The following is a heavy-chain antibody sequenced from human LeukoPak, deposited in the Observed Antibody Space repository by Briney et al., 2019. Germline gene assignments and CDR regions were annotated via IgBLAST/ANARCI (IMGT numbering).Heavy chain of an antibody. D-gene: IGHD3-22*01. J-gene: IGHJ4*02. V-gene: IGHV3-30*02. CDR2: IRYHGSDK. Sequence: HPGGSLRLSCAASAFTFRSYGMHWVRQAPGKGLEWVAFIRYHGSDKYYADSVKDRFTISRDNSKNTLYLQMNSLRAEDTAVYYCAKALAYYDSSGYYSPYYFDYWGQGTLVTVSS. CDR1: AFTFRSYG. CDR3: AKALAYYDSSGYYSPYYFDY.